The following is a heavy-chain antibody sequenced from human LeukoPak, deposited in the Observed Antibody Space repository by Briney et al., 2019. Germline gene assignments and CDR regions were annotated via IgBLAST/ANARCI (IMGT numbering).Heavy chain of an antibody. Sequence: SETLSLTCTVSGGSISSYYWSWIRQPPGKGLEWIGYIYYSGSTNYNPSLKSRVTISVDTSKNQFSLKLSSVTAADTAVYYCARDWTSYGSGSYYNDRYWYFDLWGRGTLVTVSS. D-gene: IGHD3-10*01. CDR3: ARDWTSYGSGSYYNDRYWYFDL. J-gene: IGHJ2*01. V-gene: IGHV4-59*12. CDR2: IYYSGST. CDR1: GGSISSYY.